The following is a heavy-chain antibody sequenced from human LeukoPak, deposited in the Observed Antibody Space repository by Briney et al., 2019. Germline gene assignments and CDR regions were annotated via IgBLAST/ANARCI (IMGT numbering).Heavy chain of an antibody. CDR2: MNPNSGNT. CDR3: ARGRGGYMKYYYYYYMDV. J-gene: IGHJ6*03. D-gene: IGHD5-18*01. Sequence: ASVKVSCKASGYTFTSYGINWVRQATGQGLEWMGWMNPNSGNTGYAQKFQGRVTMTRNTSISTAYMELSSLRSEDTAVYYCARGRGGYMKYYYYYYMDVWGKGTTVTISS. V-gene: IGHV1-8*02. CDR1: GYTFTSYG.